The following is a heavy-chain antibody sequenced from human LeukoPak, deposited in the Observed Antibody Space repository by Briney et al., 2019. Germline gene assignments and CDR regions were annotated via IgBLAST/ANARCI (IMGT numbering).Heavy chain of an antibody. V-gene: IGHV3-48*03. D-gene: IGHD3-22*01. CDR3: ARVHGRGYAFDI. Sequence: GRSLRLSCAASGFTFSSYEMNWVRQAPGKGLEWVSYISSSGTTIYYADSVKGRFTISRDNAKNSLYLQMNSLRAEDTAVYYCARVHGRGYAFDIWGQGTMVTVSS. J-gene: IGHJ3*02. CDR1: GFTFSSYE. CDR2: ISSSGTTI.